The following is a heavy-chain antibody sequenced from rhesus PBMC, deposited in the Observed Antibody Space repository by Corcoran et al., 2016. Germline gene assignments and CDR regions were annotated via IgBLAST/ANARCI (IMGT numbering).Heavy chain of an antibody. V-gene: IGHV3-100*02. Sequence: DVQLVESGGGLVKPGGSLRLSCVASGFTFSSYEMHWVRQAPGKGLEWVSVISESGGNIYYADSVKGRFTISRDNAKNSLFLQMNSLRAEDTAVYYCMYCSGGGNYGWGQGVLVTVSS. J-gene: IGHJ4*01. CDR2: ISESGGNI. D-gene: IGHD2-39*02. CDR1: GFTFSSYE. CDR3: MYCSGGGNYG.